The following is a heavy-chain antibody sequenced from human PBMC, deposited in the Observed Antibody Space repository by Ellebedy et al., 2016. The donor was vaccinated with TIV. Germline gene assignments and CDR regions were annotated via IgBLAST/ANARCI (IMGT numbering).Heavy chain of an antibody. CDR2: IYYSGST. D-gene: IGHD3-10*01. CDR1: GGSISSGGYY. CDR3: ARVARERGIDY. Sequence: MPSETLSLTCTVSGGSISSGGYYWSWIRQHPGKGLEWIGYIYYSGSTNYNPSLKSRVTISVDTSKNQFSLKLSSVTAADTAVYYCARVARERGIDYWGQGTLVTVSS. J-gene: IGHJ4*02. V-gene: IGHV4-61*08.